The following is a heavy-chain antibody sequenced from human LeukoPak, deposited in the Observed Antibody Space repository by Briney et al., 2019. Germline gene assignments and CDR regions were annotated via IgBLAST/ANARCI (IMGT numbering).Heavy chain of an antibody. V-gene: IGHV1-2*02. CDR3: TRDNWGLYSGYDFWDPHDY. J-gene: IGHJ4*02. D-gene: IGHD5-12*01. CDR1: GYTFTGYY. CDR2: INPNSGGT. Sequence: GASVKVSCKASGYTFTGYYMHWVRQAPGQGLEWMGWINPNSGGTNYAQKFQGRVTMTRDTSISTAYMELSRLRSDDTAVYYCTRDNWGLYSGYDFWDPHDYWGQGTLVTVSS.